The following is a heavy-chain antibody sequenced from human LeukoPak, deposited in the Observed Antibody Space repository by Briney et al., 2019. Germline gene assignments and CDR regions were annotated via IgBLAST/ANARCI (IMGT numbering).Heavy chain of an antibody. D-gene: IGHD1-26*01. CDR2: ISGSGVTT. CDR1: GFTFSSYA. CDR3: AKKVVVGATSPYSDFQD. J-gene: IGHJ1*01. Sequence: GGSLRLSCEASGFTFSSYAMSWVRQAPGKGLEWVSAISGSGVTTHYAGSVKGRFSISRDNSKNTLYQQMNSLRAEDTALYYCAKKVVVGATSPYSDFQDWGQGTLVTVSS. V-gene: IGHV3-23*01.